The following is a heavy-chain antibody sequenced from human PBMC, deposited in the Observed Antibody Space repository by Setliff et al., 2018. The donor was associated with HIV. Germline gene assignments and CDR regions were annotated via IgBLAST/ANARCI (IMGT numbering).Heavy chain of an antibody. Sequence: ASVKVSCKASGHTFTGYYMHWVRQAPGQRLEWMGWINAGNGDTKFSEKFQGRVTITRDTSISTAYMELSGLISEDAAVYYCARAGGLRMDRGVVSDYWGQGTLVTVSS. CDR3: ARAGGLRMDRGVVSDY. V-gene: IGHV1-3*01. CDR1: GHTFTGYY. CDR2: INAGNGDT. J-gene: IGHJ4*02. D-gene: IGHD3-10*01.